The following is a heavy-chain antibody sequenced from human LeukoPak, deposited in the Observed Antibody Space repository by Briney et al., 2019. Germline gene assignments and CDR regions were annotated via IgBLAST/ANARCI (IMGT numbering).Heavy chain of an antibody. V-gene: IGHV4-39*01. CDR3: ARGDVDTLTTGAFDI. J-gene: IGHJ3*02. CDR1: GVSISSSSYY. D-gene: IGHD5-18*01. CDR2: ICYSGST. Sequence: SETLSLTCTVSGVSISSSSYYWGWIRQPPGKGLEWIGSICYSGSTYYNPSLKSRVTISVDTSKNQFSLKLSSVTAADTAVYYCARGDVDTLTTGAFDIWGQGTMVTVSS.